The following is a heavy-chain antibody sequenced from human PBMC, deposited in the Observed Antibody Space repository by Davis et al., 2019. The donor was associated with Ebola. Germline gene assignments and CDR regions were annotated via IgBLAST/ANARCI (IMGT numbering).Heavy chain of an antibody. V-gene: IGHV4-38-2*01. CDR3: ARGSGSYFHY. CDR1: GYSISSGYY. D-gene: IGHD3-10*01. CDR2: IYHSRST. Sequence: PSETLSLTCAVSGYSISSGYYWGWIRQPPGKGLEWIGSIYHSRSTYYNPSLKSRVTISVDTSKNQFSLKLSSVTAADTAVFYCARGSGSYFHYWGQGTLVTVSS. J-gene: IGHJ4*02.